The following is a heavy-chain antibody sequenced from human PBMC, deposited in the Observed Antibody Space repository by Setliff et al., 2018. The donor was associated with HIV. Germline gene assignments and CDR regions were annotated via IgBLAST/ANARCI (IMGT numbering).Heavy chain of an antibody. Sequence: ASVKVSCKTSGYFFSEFYIHWVRQAPGKGLEWVGRVNPEDGETIYAEKFQGRVTITTDTSTDTAYMELSSLRFDDTAVYYCARGGDWDDCYYMDVWGKGTTVTVSS. J-gene: IGHJ6*03. CDR1: GYFFSEFY. CDR3: ARGGDWDDCYYMDV. V-gene: IGHV1-69-2*01. CDR2: VNPEDGET. D-gene: IGHD1-1*01.